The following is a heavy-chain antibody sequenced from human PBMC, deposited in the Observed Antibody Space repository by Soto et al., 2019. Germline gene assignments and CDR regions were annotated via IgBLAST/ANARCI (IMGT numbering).Heavy chain of an antibody. CDR1: GFTFSSYG. Sequence: LRLSCAASGFTFSSYGMHWVRQAPGKGLEWVAVLWYDGSNKYYADSVKGRFTISRDNSKNTLYLQMNSLRAEDTAVYYCARGYGWFDPWGQGTLVTVSS. CDR2: LWYDGSNK. V-gene: IGHV3-33*01. J-gene: IGHJ5*02. CDR3: ARGYGWFDP. D-gene: IGHD6-13*01.